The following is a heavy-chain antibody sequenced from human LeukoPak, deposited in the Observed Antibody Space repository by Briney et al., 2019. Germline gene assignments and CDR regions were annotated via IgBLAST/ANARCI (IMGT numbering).Heavy chain of an antibody. J-gene: IGHJ4*02. Sequence: GGSLRLSCAPSLFTTRGNAMQCGRQAPGKGLEYVSAISSNGGSTYYADSVKGRFTISRDNSKNTLYLQMSSLRAEDTAVYYCVKDGSGCYYTYYLDYWGQGTLVTVSS. CDR3: VKDGSGCYYTYYLDY. CDR2: ISSNGGST. CDR1: LFTTRGNA. V-gene: IGHV3-64D*06. D-gene: IGHD3-10*01.